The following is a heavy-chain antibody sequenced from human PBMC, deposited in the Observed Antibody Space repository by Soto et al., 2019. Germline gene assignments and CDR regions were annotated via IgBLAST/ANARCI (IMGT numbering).Heavy chain of an antibody. J-gene: IGHJ4*02. CDR2: IYHSGST. CDR3: ARDEAAAGQFDY. Sequence: SETLSLTCAFSGGSISSGGYSLSWIRQPPGKGLEWIGYIYHSGSTYYNPSLKSRVTISVDRSKNQFSLKLSSVTAADTAVYYCARDEAAAGQFDYWGQGTLVTVSS. CDR1: GGSISSGGYS. V-gene: IGHV4-30-2*01. D-gene: IGHD6-13*01.